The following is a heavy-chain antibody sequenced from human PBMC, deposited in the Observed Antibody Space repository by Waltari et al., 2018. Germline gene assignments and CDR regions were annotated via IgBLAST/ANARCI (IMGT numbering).Heavy chain of an antibody. CDR3: ARRILRYFDWYDY. V-gene: IGHV4-39*01. J-gene: IGHJ4*02. D-gene: IGHD3-9*01. CDR2: IYFSGST. CDR1: GGSISSSSYY. Sequence: QLQLQESGPGLVKPSETLSLTCTVSGGSISSSSYYWGWILQPPGKGLAWIGSIYFSGSTYYNPYLKRPVTISVDTSKNQFSLKLSSVTAADTAVYYCARRILRYFDWYDYWGQGTLVTVSS.